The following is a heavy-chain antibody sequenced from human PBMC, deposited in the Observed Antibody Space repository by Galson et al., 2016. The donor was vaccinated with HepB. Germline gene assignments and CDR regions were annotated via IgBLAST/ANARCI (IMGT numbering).Heavy chain of an antibody. D-gene: IGHD1-1*01. CDR1: GFTFSNAW. CDR3: TTGGGNWALGMDV. CDR2: IKSKTDGGTT. V-gene: IGHV3-15*01. Sequence: SLRLSCAGSGFTFSNAWMSWVRQAPGKGLEWVGRIKSKTDGGTTDYAAPVKGRFTISSEDSKNTLYLQMNSLKTEDTAVYYCTTGGGNWALGMDVWGQGTTVTVSS. J-gene: IGHJ6*02.